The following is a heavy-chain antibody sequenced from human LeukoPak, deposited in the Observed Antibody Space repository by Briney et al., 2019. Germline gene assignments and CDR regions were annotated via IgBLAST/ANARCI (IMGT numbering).Heavy chain of an antibody. J-gene: IGHJ3*02. V-gene: IGHV4-59*01. CDR1: GGSISSYF. Sequence: PSETLSLTCTVSGGSISSYFWNWIRQPPGKGLGWIGYIYYSGSTNYNPSLKSRVTISVDTSKNQFSLNLNSVTAADTAVYYCARGEDIVSTISGDAFDIWGQGTMVTVAS. CDR2: IYYSGST. CDR3: ARGEDIVSTISGDAFDI. D-gene: IGHD5/OR15-5a*01.